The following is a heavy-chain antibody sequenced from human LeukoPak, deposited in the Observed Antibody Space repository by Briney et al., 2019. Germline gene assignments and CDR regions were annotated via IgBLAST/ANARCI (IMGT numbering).Heavy chain of an antibody. D-gene: IGHD5-24*01. CDR1: GGSISSSSYY. CDR3: ARHVLGRDVLSRYYFYMDV. J-gene: IGHJ6*03. CDR2: ISYSGST. V-gene: IGHV4-39*01. Sequence: PSETLSLTCTVSGGSISSSSYYWGWIRQLPGKGLEWIGSISYSGSTYYNPSLNSRVTISVNTSKNQFSLKLSSVTAADTAVYYCARHVLGRDVLSRYYFYMDVWGKGTTVTVSS.